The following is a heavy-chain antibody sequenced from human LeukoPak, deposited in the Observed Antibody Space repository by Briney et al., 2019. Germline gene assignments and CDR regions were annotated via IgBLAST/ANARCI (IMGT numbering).Heavy chain of an antibody. CDR2: IKEDGTAK. D-gene: IGHD5-12*01. Sequence: GGSLRLSCAASGFTFSTSWMSWVRQAPGKGLEWVGNIKEDGTAKNYVVSVRGRFTISRDNAKNSLYLQMNSLRGEDTAVYYCTRDSGYNAFDIWGQGTMVTVPS. CDR3: TRDSGYNAFDI. CDR1: GFTFSTSW. J-gene: IGHJ3*02. V-gene: IGHV3-7*01.